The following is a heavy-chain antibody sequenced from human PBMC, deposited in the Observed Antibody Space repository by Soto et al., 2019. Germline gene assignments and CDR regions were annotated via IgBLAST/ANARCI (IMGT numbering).Heavy chain of an antibody. V-gene: IGHV1-69*13. CDR3: ARDLNPYCSSTSCYTFYYYYGMDV. Sequence: SVKVSGKASGGTFSRYAISCVRQAPLQWLDGMGGIIPIFGTANYAQKFQGRVTITADESTSTAYMELSSLRSEDTAVYYCARDLNPYCSSTSCYTFYYYYGMDVWGQGTTVTVSS. J-gene: IGHJ6*02. CDR2: IIPIFGTA. D-gene: IGHD2-2*02. CDR1: GGTFSRYA.